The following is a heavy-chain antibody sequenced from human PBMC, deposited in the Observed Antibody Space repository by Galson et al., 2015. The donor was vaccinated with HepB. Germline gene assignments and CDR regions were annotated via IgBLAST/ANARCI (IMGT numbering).Heavy chain of an antibody. CDR2: INAGNGNT. CDR3: ASAPLYYYGSAKFDY. D-gene: IGHD3-10*01. Sequence: SVKVSCKAPGYTFTSYAMHWVRQAPGQRLEWMGWINAGNGNTKYSQKFQGRVTITRDTSASTAYMKLSSLRSEDTAVYYCASAPLYYYGSAKFDYWGQGTLVTVSS. CDR1: GYTFTSYA. V-gene: IGHV1-3*01. J-gene: IGHJ4*02.